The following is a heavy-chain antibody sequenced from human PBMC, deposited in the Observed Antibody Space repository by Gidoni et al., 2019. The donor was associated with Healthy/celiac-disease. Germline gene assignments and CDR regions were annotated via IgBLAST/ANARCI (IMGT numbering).Heavy chain of an antibody. Sequence: QVQLVDSGGGVVQPGRSLRLSCTASGFTFSSYAMHWVRQAPGKGLEWVAVISNDGSNKYYADSVKGRFTISRDNSKNTLYLQMNSLRAEDTAVYYCAREGGSITIFGVVIPYYYGMDVWGQGTTVTVSS. J-gene: IGHJ6*02. D-gene: IGHD3-3*01. V-gene: IGHV3-30-3*01. CDR3: AREGGSITIFGVVIPYYYGMDV. CDR2: ISNDGSNK. CDR1: GFTFSSYA.